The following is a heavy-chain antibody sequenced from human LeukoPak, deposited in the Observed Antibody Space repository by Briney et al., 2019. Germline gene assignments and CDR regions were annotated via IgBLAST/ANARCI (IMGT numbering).Heavy chain of an antibody. D-gene: IGHD3-10*01. CDR1: GGSISSSSYY. V-gene: IGHV4-39*01. Sequence: SETLSLTCTVSGGSISSSSYYWGWIRQPPGKGLEWIGSIYYSGSTYYNPSLKSRVTISVDTSKNQFSLKLSSVTAADTAVYYCARLPSITMVRDWFDPWGQGTLVTVSA. CDR3: ARLPSITMVRDWFDP. J-gene: IGHJ5*02. CDR2: IYYSGST.